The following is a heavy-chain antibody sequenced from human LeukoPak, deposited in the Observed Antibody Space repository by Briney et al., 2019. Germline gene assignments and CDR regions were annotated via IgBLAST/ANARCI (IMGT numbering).Heavy chain of an antibody. CDR3: ARDRCNEVATAPFYYGMDV. D-gene: IGHD5-12*01. CDR1: GGTFSSYA. J-gene: IGHJ6*02. CDR2: IIPIFGTA. Sequence: GASVKVSCKASGGTFSSYAISWVRQAPGQGLEWMGGIIPIFGTANYAQKFQGGVTITADESTSTAYMELSSLRSEDTAVYYCARDRCNEVATAPFYYGMDVWGQGTTVTVSS. V-gene: IGHV1-69*13.